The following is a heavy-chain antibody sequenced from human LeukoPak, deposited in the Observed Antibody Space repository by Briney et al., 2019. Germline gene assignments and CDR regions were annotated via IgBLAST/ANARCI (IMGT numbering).Heavy chain of an antibody. CDR1: GFTFSSYS. D-gene: IGHD6-19*01. CDR3: ARDSDIAEAGTDY. Sequence: GGSLRLSCAASGFTFSSYSMNWVRQAPGKGLEWVSSISSSSSYIYYADSVKGRFTISRDNAKNSLYLQMNSLRAEDTAVYYCARDSDIAEAGTDYWGQGTLVTVSS. J-gene: IGHJ4*02. V-gene: IGHV3-21*01. CDR2: ISSSSSYI.